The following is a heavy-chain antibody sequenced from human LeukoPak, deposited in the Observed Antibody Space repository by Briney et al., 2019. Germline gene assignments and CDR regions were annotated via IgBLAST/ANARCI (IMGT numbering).Heavy chain of an antibody. CDR2: IYYSGST. D-gene: IGHD6-13*01. CDR3: ASSLAAAGRGGAFDI. CDR1: GGSISSYY. Sequence: KPSATLSLTCPVSGGSISSYYWSWIRPPPGKGLEWIGYIYYSGSTNYNPSLKSRVTISVDTSKNQFSLKLSSVTAADTAVYYCASSLAAAGRGGAFDIWGQGTMVTVSS. V-gene: IGHV4-59*01. J-gene: IGHJ3*02.